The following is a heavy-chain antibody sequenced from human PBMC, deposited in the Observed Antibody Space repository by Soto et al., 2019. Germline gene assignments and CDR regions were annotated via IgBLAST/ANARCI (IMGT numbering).Heavy chain of an antibody. CDR1: GGSISSYY. V-gene: IGHV4-59*01. J-gene: IGHJ6*02. CDR2: IYYSGST. Sequence: SETLSLTCTVSGGSISSYYWSWIRQPPGKGLEWIGYIYYSGSTNYNPSLKSRVTISVDTSKNQFSLKLSSVTAADTAVYYCARRITIFGVVTQEYGMDVWGQGTTVTV. D-gene: IGHD3-3*01. CDR3: ARRITIFGVVTQEYGMDV.